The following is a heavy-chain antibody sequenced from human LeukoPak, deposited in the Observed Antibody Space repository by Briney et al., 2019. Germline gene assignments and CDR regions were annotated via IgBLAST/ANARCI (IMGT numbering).Heavy chain of an antibody. J-gene: IGHJ4*02. Sequence: GASVKVSCKASGYTFTTYSISWVRQAPGQGLEWMGWISTYNGNTKYPQKLQDRVIMTTDTSTSTAYMELRSLTSDDTAVYYCARDPELRLFDYWGQGTLATVSS. CDR1: GYTFTTYS. CDR3: ARDPELRLFDY. V-gene: IGHV1-18*01. CDR2: ISTYNGNT. D-gene: IGHD1-26*01.